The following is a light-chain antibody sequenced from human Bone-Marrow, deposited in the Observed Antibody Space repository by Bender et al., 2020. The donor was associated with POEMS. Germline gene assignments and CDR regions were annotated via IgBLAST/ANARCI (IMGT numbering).Light chain of an antibody. CDR1: SSDVGGYNY. Sequence: QSALTQPASVSGSPGQSITISCTGTSSDVGGYNYVSWYQQHPGKAPKLMIYDVSNRPSGVSNRFSGSKSGSTASLTISGLQAEDEADYYCCSYAGRSTLIFGGGTKLTVL. J-gene: IGLJ2*01. CDR2: DVS. V-gene: IGLV2-23*02. CDR3: CSYAGRSTLI.